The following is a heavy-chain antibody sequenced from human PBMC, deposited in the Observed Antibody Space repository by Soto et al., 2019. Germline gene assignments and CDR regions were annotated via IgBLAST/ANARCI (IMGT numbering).Heavy chain of an antibody. J-gene: IGHJ3*01. CDR1: GYNFADRW. V-gene: IGHV5-51*01. CDR3: ARHFGRIDAVGASAKGAFDD. Sequence: PGESLKISCTVSGYNFADRWIAWVRQMPGKGLECMGIIYPGDSDTRYSPSFQGQVTISVDKSISTAYLQWSSLDTSDNAIYFCARHFGRIDAVGASAKGAFDDWGQGTMVTVSS. CDR2: IYPGDSDT. D-gene: IGHD6-19*01.